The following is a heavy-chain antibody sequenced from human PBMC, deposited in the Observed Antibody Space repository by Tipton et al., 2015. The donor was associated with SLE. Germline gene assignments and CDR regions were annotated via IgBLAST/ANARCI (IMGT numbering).Heavy chain of an antibody. CDR1: GDSFSNHF. CDR2: MYRSGTT. V-gene: IGHV4-4*08. CDR3: AREYSGYDYRTFDH. D-gene: IGHD5-12*01. Sequence: TLSLTCTVSGDSFSNHFWSWIRQPPGKGLEWIGYMYRSGTTNYNPSLKSRVTISVDTSKNQFSLKLRSVTAADTAVYYCAREYSGYDYRTFDHWGQGTLVTVSS. J-gene: IGHJ4*02.